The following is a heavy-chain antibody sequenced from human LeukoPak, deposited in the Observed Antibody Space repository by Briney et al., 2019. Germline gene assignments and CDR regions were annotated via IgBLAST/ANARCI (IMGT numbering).Heavy chain of an antibody. Sequence: PSETLSLTCAVSGGSISSYYWSWIRQPPGKGLEWIGYIYYSGSTNHNPSLKSRVTISVDTSKNQFSLKLSSVTAADTAVYYCARGMQQLYHFDSWGRGTLVTVSS. J-gene: IGHJ4*02. D-gene: IGHD6-13*01. V-gene: IGHV4-59*01. CDR1: GGSISSYY. CDR3: ARGMQQLYHFDS. CDR2: IYYSGST.